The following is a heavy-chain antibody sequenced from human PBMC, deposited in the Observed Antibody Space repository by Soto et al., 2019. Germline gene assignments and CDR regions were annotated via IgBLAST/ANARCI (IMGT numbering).Heavy chain of an antibody. CDR3: AKVTKRAAAGRYEYYKYGMDV. J-gene: IGHJ6*02. V-gene: IGHV3-23*01. CDR1: VFAFSTYA. CDR2: ISGSGGSS. Sequence: WWSLRLSCSASVFAFSTYAMTWVRQAPGKGLEWVSVISGSGGSSYYAASVKGRFTISRDNSKNTLYLQMNGLRAEDTALYYCAKVTKRAAAGRYEYYKYGMDVWGQGTTVTVSS. D-gene: IGHD6-13*01.